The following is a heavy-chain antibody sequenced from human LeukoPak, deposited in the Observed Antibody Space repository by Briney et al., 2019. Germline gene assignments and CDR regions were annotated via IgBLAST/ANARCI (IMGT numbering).Heavy chain of an antibody. J-gene: IGHJ4*02. V-gene: IGHV1-2*06. D-gene: IGHD4-17*01. CDR3: ASPHDYGDFGRFDY. CDR1: GGTFSSYA. Sequence: ASVKVYCKASGGTFSSYAISWVRQAPGQGLEWMGRINPNSGGTNYAQKFQGRVTMSRDTSISTAYMELSRLKSDDTAVYYCASPHDYGDFGRFDYWGQGTLVTVSS. CDR2: INPNSGGT.